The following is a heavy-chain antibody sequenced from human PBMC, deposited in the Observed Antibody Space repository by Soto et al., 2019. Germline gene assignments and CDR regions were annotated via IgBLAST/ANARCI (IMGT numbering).Heavy chain of an antibody. D-gene: IGHD6-6*01. CDR1: GYTFTSYG. Sequence: ASVKVSCKASGYTFTSYGISWVRQAPGQGLEWMGWISAYNGNTNYAQKLQGRVTMTTDTSTSTAYMELRSLRSDDTAVYYCARDRGRYSSSSWFDPWGQGTLVTVSS. CDR3: ARDRGRYSSSSWFDP. CDR2: ISAYNGNT. J-gene: IGHJ5*02. V-gene: IGHV1-18*01.